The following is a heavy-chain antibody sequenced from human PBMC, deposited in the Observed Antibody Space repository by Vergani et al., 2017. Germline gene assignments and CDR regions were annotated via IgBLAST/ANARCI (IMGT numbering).Heavy chain of an antibody. CDR1: GFSFNSYW. CDR2: IKSDGSIT. D-gene: IGHD2/OR15-2a*01. V-gene: IGHV3-74*03. CDR3: ARARCIEICYMSNWLDS. Sequence: DVHLAESGGGFFQPGGSLRLSCSASGFSFNSYWMHWVRQVPGKGLLWVSRIKSDGSITAYADSVKGRFTISRDNAQNTLYLQMNSLRVEDTGVYYCARARCIEICYMSNWLDSWGQGTLVTVSS. J-gene: IGHJ5*01.